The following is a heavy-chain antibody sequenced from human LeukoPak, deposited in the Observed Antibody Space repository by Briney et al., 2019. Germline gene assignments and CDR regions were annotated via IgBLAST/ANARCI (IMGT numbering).Heavy chain of an antibody. CDR3: ARGGSRGFGELS. D-gene: IGHD3-10*01. Sequence: ASVKVSCKVSGYTLTELSMHWVRQAPGQGLEWMGWINPNSGGTNYAQKFQGWVTMTRDTSISTAYMELSRLRSDDTAVYYCARGGSRGFGELSWGQGTLVTVSS. V-gene: IGHV1-2*04. CDR1: GYTLTELS. J-gene: IGHJ5*02. CDR2: INPNSGGT.